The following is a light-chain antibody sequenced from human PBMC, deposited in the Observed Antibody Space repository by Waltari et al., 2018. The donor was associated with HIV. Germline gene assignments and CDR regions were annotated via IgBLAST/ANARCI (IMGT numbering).Light chain of an antibody. CDR3: QQYKSFSLT. V-gene: IGKV1-5*03. Sequence: DIQRTQSPSTLSVSVGDRVIITCRSSQNVDNWLAWYQQRPGSAPKVLIYKTSTLQTGVPSRFSGSGSGTEFSLTISSLQPDDFATYYCQQYKSFSLTFGQGTRLEIK. CDR2: KTS. J-gene: IGKJ5*01. CDR1: QNVDNW.